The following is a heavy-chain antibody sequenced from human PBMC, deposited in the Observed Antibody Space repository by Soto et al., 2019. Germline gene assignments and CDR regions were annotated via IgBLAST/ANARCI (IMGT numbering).Heavy chain of an antibody. D-gene: IGHD2-2*01. CDR3: ARPAVPAAPFHSWFDP. V-gene: IGHV4-39*01. J-gene: IGHJ5*02. CDR2: IYYSGST. Sequence: PSETLSLTCTVSGGSISSSSYYWGWIRQPPGKGLEWIGSIYYSGSTYYKPSLKSRVTISVDTSKNQFSLKLSSVTAADTAVYYCARPAVPAAPFHSWFDPWGQGTLVTVSS. CDR1: GGSISSSSYY.